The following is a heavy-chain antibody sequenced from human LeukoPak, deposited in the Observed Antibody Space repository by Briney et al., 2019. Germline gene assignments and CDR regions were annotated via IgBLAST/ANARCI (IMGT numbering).Heavy chain of an antibody. CDR1: GFTFSNYR. CDR2: INQVGGEK. J-gene: IGHJ6*03. CDR3: AKGGFYYYYYMDV. V-gene: IGHV3-7*01. Sequence: QTGGSLRLSCAASGFTFSNYRMSWVRQAPGKGLEWVANINQVGGEKYYVGSVKGRFTISRDNAKNSLYLQMNSLRAEDTAVYYCAKGGFYYYYYMDVWGKGTTVTVSS.